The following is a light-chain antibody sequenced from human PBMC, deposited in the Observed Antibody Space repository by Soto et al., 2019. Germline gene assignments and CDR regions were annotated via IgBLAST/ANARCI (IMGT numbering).Light chain of an antibody. CDR2: DAS. CDR3: QWRSDWPPRRT. V-gene: IGKV3-11*01. Sequence: EVVLTQSPATLSLSPGERATLSCRASESIGNYLAWYQQKLGQAPKLLIYDASHRAIGIPGRFSGDGSGTDFTLTISSLEPEDSYCQWRSDWPPRRTFLGGTKGESK. CDR1: ESIGNY. J-gene: IGKJ4*01.